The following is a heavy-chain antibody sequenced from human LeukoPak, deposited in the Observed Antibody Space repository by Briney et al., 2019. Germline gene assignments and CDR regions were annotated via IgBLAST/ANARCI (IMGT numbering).Heavy chain of an antibody. D-gene: IGHD2-2*02. V-gene: IGHV4-59*08. CDR1: GGSISSYY. CDR2: IYYTGNS. CDR3: ARRYTNSWFFDY. Sequence: SETLALTCTVSGGSISSYYWSWIRQPPGKGLEWLGYIYYTGNSNYNPSLESRVTMSLDTSTNQFSLRLSSVTAADTAVYYCARRYTNSWFFDYWGQGALVTVSS. J-gene: IGHJ4*02.